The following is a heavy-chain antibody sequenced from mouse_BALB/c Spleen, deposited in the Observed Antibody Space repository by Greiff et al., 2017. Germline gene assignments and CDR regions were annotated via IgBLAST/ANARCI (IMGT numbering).Heavy chain of an antibody. CDR1: GYSITSGYY. Sequence: VQLKESGPGLVKPSQSLSLTCSVTGYSITSGYYWNWIRQFPGNKLEWMGYISYDGSNNYNPSLKNRISITRDTSKNQFFLKLNSVTTEDTATYYCARGGPDYYAMDYWGQGTSVTVSS. CDR2: ISYDGSN. J-gene: IGHJ4*01. CDR3: ARGGPDYYAMDY. V-gene: IGHV3-6*02.